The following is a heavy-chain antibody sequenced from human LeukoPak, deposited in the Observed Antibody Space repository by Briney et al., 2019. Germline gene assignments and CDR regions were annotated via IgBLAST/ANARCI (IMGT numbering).Heavy chain of an antibody. J-gene: IGHJ4*02. V-gene: IGHV3-9*01. Sequence: PGRSLTLSCAASGFTFDDYAMHWVRQAPGKGLEWVSGISWNSGSIGYADSVKGRFTISRDNAKNSLYLQMNSLRAEDTAVYYCTARLLWFGEFLYWGQGALVTVSS. CDR3: TARLLWFGEFLY. CDR1: GFTFDDYA. D-gene: IGHD3-10*01. CDR2: ISWNSGSI.